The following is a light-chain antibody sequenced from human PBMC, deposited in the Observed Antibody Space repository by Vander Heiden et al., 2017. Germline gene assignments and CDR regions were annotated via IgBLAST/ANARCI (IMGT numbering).Light chain of an antibody. CDR3: QQRSNLCP. Sequence: SPGERATLSCRASQSVSSYLAWYQQKPGQAPRLLIYDASNRATGIPARFSGSGSGTDFTLTISSREPEDFAVYYWQQRSNLCPFGHGTKVXIK. J-gene: IGKJ3*01. CDR1: QSVSSY. V-gene: IGKV3-11*01. CDR2: DAS.